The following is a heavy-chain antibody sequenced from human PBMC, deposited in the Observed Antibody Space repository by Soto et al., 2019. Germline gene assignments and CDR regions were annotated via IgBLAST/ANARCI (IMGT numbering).Heavy chain of an antibody. CDR1: GFTFSSYG. J-gene: IGHJ4*02. D-gene: IGHD5-12*01. CDR3: ARDRVEMATIGTPPGH. CDR2: IWYDGSYK. V-gene: IGHV3-33*08. Sequence: AGGSLRLSCAASGFTFSSYGMSWVRQAPGKGLEWLTLIWYDGSYKYYADSVKGRFTISRDNSKSTLYLQMSSLRPEDTAVYYCARDRVEMATIGTPPGHWGQGTPVTVSS.